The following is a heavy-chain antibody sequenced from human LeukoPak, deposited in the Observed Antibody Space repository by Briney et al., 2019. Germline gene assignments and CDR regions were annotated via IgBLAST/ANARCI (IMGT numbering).Heavy chain of an antibody. D-gene: IGHD4-17*01. CDR1: GGSISSGDYY. CDR3: AGEGYGVSNWFDP. CDR2: IYYSGST. J-gene: IGHJ5*02. V-gene: IGHV4-30-4*01. Sequence: PSETLSLTCTVSGGSISSGDYYWSWIRQPPGEGLEWIGYIYYSGSTYYNPSLKSRVTISVDTSKNQFSLKLSSVTAADTAVYYCAGEGYGVSNWFDPWGQGTLVTVSS.